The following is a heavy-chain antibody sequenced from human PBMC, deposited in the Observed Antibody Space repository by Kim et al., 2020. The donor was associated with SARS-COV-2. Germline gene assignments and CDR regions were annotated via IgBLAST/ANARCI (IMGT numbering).Heavy chain of an antibody. J-gene: IGHJ4*02. CDR1: GFTFSSYS. D-gene: IGHD2-15*01. V-gene: IGHV3-21*01. CDR2: ISSSSYI. CDR3: ARGVCSGGSCYSD. Sequence: GGSLRLSCAASGFTFSSYSMNWVRQAPGKGLEWVSSISSSSYIYYADSVKGRFTISRDNAKNSLYLQMNSLRAEDTAVYYCARGVCSGGSCYSDWGQGTLVTVSS.